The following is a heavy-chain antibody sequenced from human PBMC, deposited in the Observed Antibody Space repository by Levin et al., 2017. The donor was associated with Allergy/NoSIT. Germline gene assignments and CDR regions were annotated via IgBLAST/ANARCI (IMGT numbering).Heavy chain of an antibody. CDR1: GGSISSSSYY. D-gene: IGHD6-13*01. V-gene: IGHV4-39*07. J-gene: IGHJ6*02. Sequence: TGGSLRLSCTVSGGSISSSSYYWGWIRQPPGKGLEWIGSIYYSGSTYYNPSLKSRVTISVDTSKNQFSLKLSSVTAADTAVYYCARVRSAAGPENYYYYYGMDVWGQGTTVTVSS. CDR2: IYYSGST. CDR3: ARVRSAAGPENYYYYYGMDV.